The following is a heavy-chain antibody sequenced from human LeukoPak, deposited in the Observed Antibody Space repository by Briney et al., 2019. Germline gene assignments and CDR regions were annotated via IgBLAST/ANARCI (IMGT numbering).Heavy chain of an antibody. CDR3: ERVRSRARITIFGVARNWFDP. V-gene: IGHV4-34*01. D-gene: IGHD3-3*01. CDR1: GGSFSGYY. CDR2: INHSGST. J-gene: IGHJ5*02. Sequence: SETLSLTCAVYGGSFSGYYWSWIREPPGKWVEWIGEINHSGSTNYNPSLKSRVTISVDTSKKQSSLKLSSVNAANPAVYYCERVRSRARITIFGVARNWFDPWGQGTLVTVSS.